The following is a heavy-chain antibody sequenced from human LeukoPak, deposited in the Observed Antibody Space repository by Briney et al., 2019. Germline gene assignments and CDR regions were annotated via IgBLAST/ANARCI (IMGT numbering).Heavy chain of an antibody. J-gene: IGHJ3*01. D-gene: IGHD2-8*01. CDR1: GFTFDDYA. V-gene: IGHV3-9*01. Sequence: GGSLRLSCAASGFTFDDYAMHWVRQAPGKGLEWVSGISWNSGSIGYADSVKGRFTISRDNAKNSLYLQMNGLRAEDTAVYYCAKDVVVMVSTRGPFDFWGQGTMVTVS. CDR3: AKDVVVMVSTRGPFDF. CDR2: ISWNSGSI.